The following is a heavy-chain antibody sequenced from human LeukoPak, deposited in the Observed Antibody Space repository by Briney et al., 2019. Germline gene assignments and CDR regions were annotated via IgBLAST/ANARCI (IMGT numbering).Heavy chain of an antibody. Sequence: PSQTLSLTCTVSSGSISSGGYYWSWIRQHPGKGLEWIGYIYYSGSTHYNPSLKSRVTISVDKSKNQFSLKLRSVTAADTAVYYCARGGNDYGDYFDYWGQGTLVTVSS. CDR1: SGSISSGGYY. CDR2: IYYSGST. V-gene: IGHV4-31*03. CDR3: ARGGNDYGDYFDY. J-gene: IGHJ4*02. D-gene: IGHD4-17*01.